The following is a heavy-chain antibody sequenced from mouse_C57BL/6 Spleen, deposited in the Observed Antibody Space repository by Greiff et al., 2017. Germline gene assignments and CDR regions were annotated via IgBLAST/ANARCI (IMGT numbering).Heavy chain of an antibody. CDR3: AASGSRFDY. J-gene: IGHJ2*01. CDR1: GYAFTNYL. D-gene: IGHD1-1*01. V-gene: IGHV1-54*01. Sequence: VQLQESGAELVRPGTSVKVSCKASGYAFTNYLIEWVKQRPGQGLEWIGVINPGSGGTNYNEKFKGKATLTADKSSSTAYMQLSSLTSEDSAVYFCAASGSRFDYWGQGTTLTVSS. CDR2: INPGSGGT.